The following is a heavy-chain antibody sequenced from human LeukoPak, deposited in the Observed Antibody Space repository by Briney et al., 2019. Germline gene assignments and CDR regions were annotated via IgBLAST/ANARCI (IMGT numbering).Heavy chain of an antibody. Sequence: GGSLRLSCAASGFTFRGFLMSWVRQIPGKGLEWVANIKQDGSEKYCADALKGRFTISRDNSKNTLYLQMNSLRAEDTAVYYCAKAVAAALYYFDYWGQGTLVTVSS. V-gene: IGHV3-7*03. CDR1: GFTFRGFL. J-gene: IGHJ4*02. CDR2: IKQDGSEK. D-gene: IGHD6-13*01. CDR3: AKAVAAALYYFDY.